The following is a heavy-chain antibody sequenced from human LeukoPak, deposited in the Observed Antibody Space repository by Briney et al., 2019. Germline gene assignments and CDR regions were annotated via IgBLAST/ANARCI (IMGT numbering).Heavy chain of an antibody. Sequence: ASVTVSCKASGRTFSIYAISWVRQAPGQGLEWMGGIIPIFGTANYAQKFQGRVTITADESTSTAYMELSSLRSEDTAVYYCARDPGIAVAGTRYYYMDVWGKGTTVTVSS. D-gene: IGHD6-19*01. CDR3: ARDPGIAVAGTRYYYMDV. CDR1: GRTFSIYA. J-gene: IGHJ6*03. V-gene: IGHV1-69*13. CDR2: IIPIFGTA.